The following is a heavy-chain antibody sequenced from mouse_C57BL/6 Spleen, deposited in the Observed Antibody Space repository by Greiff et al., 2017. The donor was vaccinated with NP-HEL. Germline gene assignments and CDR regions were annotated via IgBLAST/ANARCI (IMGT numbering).Heavy chain of an antibody. J-gene: IGHJ3*01. CDR3: ARGAAWFAY. CDR1: GFTFSSYA. Sequence: EVKLVESGGGLVKPGGSLKLSCAASGFTFSSYAMSWVRQTPEKRLEWVATISDGGSYTYYPDNVKGRFTISRDNANNLYLQMSHLKSEDTAMYYCARGAAWFAYWGQGTLVTVSA. CDR2: ISDGGSYT. V-gene: IGHV5-4*03.